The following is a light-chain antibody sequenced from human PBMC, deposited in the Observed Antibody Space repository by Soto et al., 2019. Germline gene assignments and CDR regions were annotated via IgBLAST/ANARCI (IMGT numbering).Light chain of an antibody. CDR3: QQRNIWPPVT. J-gene: IGKJ5*01. Sequence: EFVLTQSPGTLSLSPGERATLSCRASQTVRNNYLAWYQQKPGQAPRLLIYGAFNRATGIPARFSGSGSGTDFTLTISSLEPEDSAIYYCQQRNIWPPVTFGQGTRLEI. CDR1: QTVRNNY. CDR2: GAF. V-gene: IGKV3-11*01.